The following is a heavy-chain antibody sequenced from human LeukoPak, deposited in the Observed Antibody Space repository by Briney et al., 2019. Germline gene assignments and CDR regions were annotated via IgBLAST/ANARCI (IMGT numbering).Heavy chain of an antibody. CDR2: TSGTTGDT. J-gene: IGHJ4*02. CDR3: ATKTPGNYPYDY. V-gene: IGHV3-23*01. CDR1: GLTFSTSP. D-gene: IGHD3-22*01. Sequence: PGGSLRLSCAASGLTFSTSPMNWVRQAPGKGLEWVSTSGTTGDTYYADSVKGRFTISRDNSKNTLYLQMTSLRAEDTALYYCATKTPGNYPYDYWGQGTXVIVSP.